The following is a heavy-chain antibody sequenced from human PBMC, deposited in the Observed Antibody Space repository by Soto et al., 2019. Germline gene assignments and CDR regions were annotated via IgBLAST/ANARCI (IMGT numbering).Heavy chain of an antibody. CDR2: LYHTGTT. V-gene: IGHV4-59*12. CDR3: ARDRPPCYSAFVCDI. Sequence: QVQLQESGPGLVKPSETLSVTCTVSGDSITSYNWNWIRQSPGKELEWIGYLYHTGTTNSNPSFRSRVYTSVFTSKHQYSLKLRSVTAADTAVSYCARDRPPCYSAFVCDIWGQGTTVTGSS. D-gene: IGHD2-15*01. CDR1: GDSITSYN. J-gene: IGHJ3*02.